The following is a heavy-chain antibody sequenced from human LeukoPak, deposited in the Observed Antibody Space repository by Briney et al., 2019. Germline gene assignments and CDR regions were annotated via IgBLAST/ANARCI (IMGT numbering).Heavy chain of an antibody. CDR1: GFTFSDHY. J-gene: IGHJ3*02. CDR3: ANIQRYCSGGSCYSSAFDI. V-gene: IGHV4-34*08. D-gene: IGHD2-15*01. CDR2: INHSGST. Sequence: LRLSCTASGFTFSDHYMAWIRQHPGKGLEWIGEINHSGSTNYNPSLKSRVTISVDTSKNQFSLKLSSVTAADTAVYYCANIQRYCSGGSCYSSAFDIWGQGTMVTVSS.